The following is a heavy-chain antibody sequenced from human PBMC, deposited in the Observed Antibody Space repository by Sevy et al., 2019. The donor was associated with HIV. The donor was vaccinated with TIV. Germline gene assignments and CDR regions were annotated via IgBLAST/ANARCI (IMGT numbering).Heavy chain of an antibody. CDR2: IRSDETEM. J-gene: IGHJ3*02. CDR1: GFTFSTSW. D-gene: IGHD1-1*01. V-gene: IGHV3-7*03. Sequence: GGSLRLSCAASGFTFSTSWMTWVRQAPGKGLEWVANIRSDETEMYKVGSVKGRFTIYRDNAKNSVYLQLNGRRAEETSIYYCARAYRSAFDIWGQGTMVTVSS. CDR3: ARAYRSAFDI.